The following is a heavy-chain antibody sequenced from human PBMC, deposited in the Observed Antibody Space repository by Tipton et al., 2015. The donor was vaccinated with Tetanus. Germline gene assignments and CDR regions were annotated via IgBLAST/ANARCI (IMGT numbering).Heavy chain of an antibody. D-gene: IGHD6-25*01. J-gene: IGHJ6*02. V-gene: IGHV3-30*04. CDR3: ARGGKAAMGYYFYYGMDV. Sequence: SLRLSCAASGFTFSSYAMHWVRQAPGKGLEWVAVISYDGSNKYYADSVKGRFTISRDNSKNTLYLQMNSLRAEDTAGYYCARGGKAAMGYYFYYGMDVWGQGTPVPVSS. CDR2: ISYDGSNK. CDR1: GFTFSSYA.